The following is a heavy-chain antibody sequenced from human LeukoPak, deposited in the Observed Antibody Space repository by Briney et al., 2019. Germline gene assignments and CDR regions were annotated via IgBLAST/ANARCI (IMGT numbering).Heavy chain of an antibody. CDR3: ARVLLIGDYFDY. J-gene: IGHJ4*02. CDR2: INHSGST. D-gene: IGHD3-22*01. CDR1: GGSFSGYY. V-gene: IGHV4-34*01. Sequence: PETLSLTCAVYGGSFSGYYWSWIRQPPGKGLEWIGEINHSGSTNYNPSLKSRVTISVDTSKNQFSLKLSSVTAADTAVYYCARVLLIGDYFDYWGQGTLVTVSS.